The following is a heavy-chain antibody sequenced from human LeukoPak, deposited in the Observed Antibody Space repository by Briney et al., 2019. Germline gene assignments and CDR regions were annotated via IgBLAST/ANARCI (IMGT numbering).Heavy chain of an antibody. V-gene: IGHV4-34*01. CDR3: ARGRADMYYYDSSGWRY. Sequence: SETLSLTCAVYGGSFSGYYWSWIRQPPGKGLEWIGEINHSGSTNYNPSLKSRATISVDTSKNQFSLKLSSVTAADTAVYYCARGRADMYYYDSSGWRYWGQGTLVTVSS. J-gene: IGHJ4*02. D-gene: IGHD3-22*01. CDR2: INHSGST. CDR1: GGSFSGYY.